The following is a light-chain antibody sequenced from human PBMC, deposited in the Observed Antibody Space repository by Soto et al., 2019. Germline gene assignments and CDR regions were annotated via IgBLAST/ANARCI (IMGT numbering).Light chain of an antibody. V-gene: IGKV3-20*01. CDR2: DVS. CDR1: QSVSSSY. Sequence: EIVLTQSPGTLSLSPGERATLSCRSSQSVSSSYLAWYQQKPGQAPRLLIYDVSSRATGIPDRFSGSGSGTDFTLTISRPEPEDFAVYYCQQYGSSPTFGQGTKVEIK. CDR3: QQYGSSPT. J-gene: IGKJ1*01.